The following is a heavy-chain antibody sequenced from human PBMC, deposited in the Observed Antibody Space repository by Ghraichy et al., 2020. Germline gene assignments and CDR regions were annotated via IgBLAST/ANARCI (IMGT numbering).Heavy chain of an antibody. CDR1: GFTFSDYY. D-gene: IGHD6-19*01. J-gene: IGHJ5*02. CDR2: ISGSSTHT. CDR3: ARVPSVAGQGWFDP. V-gene: IGHV3-11*06. Sequence: GGSLRLSCEASGFTFSDYYRSWIRQAPGKGLEWVAYISGSSTHTNYADSVKGRFTISRDNAKNSLYLQMNTLRAEDTAVYYWARVPSVAGQGWFDPWGQGTLVTVSS.